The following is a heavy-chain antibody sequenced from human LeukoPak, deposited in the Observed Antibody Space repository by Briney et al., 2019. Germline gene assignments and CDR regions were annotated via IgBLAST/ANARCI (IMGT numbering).Heavy chain of an antibody. V-gene: IGHV3-23*01. D-gene: IGHD3-22*01. J-gene: IGHJ2*01. CDR1: GFTFSNHA. CDR2: LSGSGGST. Sequence: GGSLRLSCAASGFTFSNHAMSWVRQAPGKGLEWVSALSGSGGSTYYADSVKGRFAISRDNSQNTLYLQMNSLRAEDTAVYYCARGSHYDSSGFTLFDLWGRGTLVTVSS. CDR3: ARGSHYDSSGFTLFDL.